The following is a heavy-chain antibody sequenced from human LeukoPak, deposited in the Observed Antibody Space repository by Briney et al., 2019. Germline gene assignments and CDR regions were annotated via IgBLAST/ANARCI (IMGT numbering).Heavy chain of an antibody. J-gene: IGHJ6*03. CDR1: GFALSSYA. D-gene: IGHD6-19*01. CDR2: ISYDGSNK. Sequence: PGRSLRLSCVASGFALSSYAMHWVRQAPGKGLEWGAVISYDGSNKYYADTEKGRFTISRDNSKNTLYLQMNSLRAEDTAVYYCARAAASVAYYYYYYMDVWGKGTTVTVSS. CDR3: ARAAASVAYYYYYYMDV. V-gene: IGHV3-30*01.